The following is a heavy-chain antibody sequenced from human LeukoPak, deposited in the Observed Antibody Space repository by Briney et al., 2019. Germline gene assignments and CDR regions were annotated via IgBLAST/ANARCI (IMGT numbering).Heavy chain of an antibody. CDR3: ATTPALAVAGTLDPKE. CDR2: IFYSGST. Sequence: SETLSLTCTVSGGSISSSSYYWGWIRQSPGKGLEWIGSIFYSGSTYYNPSLKSRVTISIDTSENQFPLKLSSVTAADTAVYYCATTPALAVAGTLDPKEWGQGTLVTVSS. J-gene: IGHJ4*02. CDR1: GGSISSSSYY. D-gene: IGHD6-19*01. V-gene: IGHV4-39*01.